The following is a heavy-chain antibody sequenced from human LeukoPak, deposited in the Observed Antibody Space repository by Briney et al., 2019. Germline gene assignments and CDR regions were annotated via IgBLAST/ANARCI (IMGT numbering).Heavy chain of an antibody. D-gene: IGHD2-15*01. CDR1: GFTFNSYW. V-gene: IGHV3-7*03. J-gene: IGHJ5*02. CDR2: IKRDGSEK. Sequence: GGSLRLSCAASGFTFNSYWMNWVRQAPGKGLEWVANIKRDGSEKYYVDSVKGRFTISRDNAKNSLYLQMNSLRAEDTAVYYCAREVVVVAATWGFDPWGQGTLVTVSS. CDR3: AREVVVVAATWGFDP.